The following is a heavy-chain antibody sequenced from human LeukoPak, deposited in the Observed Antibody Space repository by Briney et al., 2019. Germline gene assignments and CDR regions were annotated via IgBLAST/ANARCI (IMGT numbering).Heavy chain of an antibody. J-gene: IGHJ6*02. CDR3: ASLPSGSYGMDV. Sequence: SETLSLTCTVSGGSISSGDYYWSWIRQPPGKGLEWIGYIYYSGSTYYNPSLKSRVTISVDTSKNQFSLKLSSVAAADTAVYYCASLPSGSYGMDVWGQGTTVTVSS. D-gene: IGHD6-19*01. CDR1: GGSISSGDYY. CDR2: IYYSGST. V-gene: IGHV4-30-4*01.